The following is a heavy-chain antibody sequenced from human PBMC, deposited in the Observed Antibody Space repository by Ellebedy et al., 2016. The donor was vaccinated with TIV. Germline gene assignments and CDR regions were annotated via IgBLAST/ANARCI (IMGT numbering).Heavy chain of an antibody. Sequence: GESLKISCAASGFTFSSYWMHWVRQGPGKGLVWVSRINSDGSSTSYADSVKGRFTISRDNAKNTLYLQMNSLRVEDTAVYYCVRYGRGYSSSWSDYWGQGTLVTVSS. CDR2: INSDGSST. D-gene: IGHD6-13*01. V-gene: IGHV3-74*01. CDR1: GFTFSSYW. CDR3: VRYGRGYSSSWSDY. J-gene: IGHJ4*02.